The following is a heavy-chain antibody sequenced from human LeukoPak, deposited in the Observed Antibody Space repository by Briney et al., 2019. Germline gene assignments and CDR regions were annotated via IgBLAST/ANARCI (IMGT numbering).Heavy chain of an antibody. J-gene: IGHJ4*02. D-gene: IGHD1-26*01. CDR3: ARALVGAATLSY. V-gene: IGHV5-51*01. CDR2: IYPGDSDT. CDR1: GYSFTTYW. Sequence: GESLKISCKGSGYSFTTYWIAWVRQMPGKGLEWMGVIYPGDSDTRYSPSFQGQVTLSADKSISTAYPQWSSLKASDTAIYYCARALVGAATLSYWGQGTLVTFSS.